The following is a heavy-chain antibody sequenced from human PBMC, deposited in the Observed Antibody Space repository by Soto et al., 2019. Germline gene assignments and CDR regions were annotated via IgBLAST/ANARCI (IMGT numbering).Heavy chain of an antibody. CDR3: ARGSWYYYYGMDV. V-gene: IGHV4-34*01. CDR1: GGSFSGYY. CDR2: INHSGST. Sequence: PSETLSLTCAVYGGSFSGYYWSWIRQPPGKGLEWIGEINHSGSTNYNPSLKSRVTISVDTSKNQFSLKLSSVTDADTAVYYCARGSWYYYYGMDVWGQGTTVTVSS. J-gene: IGHJ6*01. D-gene: IGHD6-13*01.